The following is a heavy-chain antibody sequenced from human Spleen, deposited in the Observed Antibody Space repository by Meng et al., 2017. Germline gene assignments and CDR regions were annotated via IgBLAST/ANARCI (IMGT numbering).Heavy chain of an antibody. CDR3: ARKAGNCISTTCYSLDY. CDR1: GGIFSNYV. J-gene: IGHJ4*02. D-gene: IGHD2-2*01. CDR2: INAVFGTT. V-gene: IGHV1-69*06. Sequence: SVKVSCKALGGIFSNYVIGWVRQAPGQGLEWMGGINAVFGTTNYAQKFHNRVTITSDKSTSTVYMELTRLTSEDTAVYFCARKAGNCISTTCYSLDYWGQGTLVTVSS.